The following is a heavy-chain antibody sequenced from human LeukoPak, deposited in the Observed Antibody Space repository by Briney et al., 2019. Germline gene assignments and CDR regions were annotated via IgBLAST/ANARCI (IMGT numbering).Heavy chain of an antibody. V-gene: IGHV1-2*02. CDR1: GYTFTGYY. CDR2: INPNSDNT. CDR3: ARGATGTTEVDP. J-gene: IGHJ5*02. Sequence: ASVKVSCKASGYTFTGYYMHWMRQAPGQGLEWMGWINPNSDNTNYAQKFQGRVTMTRDTSISTAYMELTRLRSDDTAVYYCARGATGTTEVDPWGQGTLVTVSS. D-gene: IGHD1-7*01.